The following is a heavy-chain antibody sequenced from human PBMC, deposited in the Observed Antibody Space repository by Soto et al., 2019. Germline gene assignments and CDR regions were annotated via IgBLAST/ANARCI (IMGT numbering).Heavy chain of an antibody. Sequence: SETLSLTCAVYGGSFSGYYWSWIRQPPGKGLEWIGEINHSGSTNYNPSLKSRVTISVDTSKNQFSLKLSSVTAADTAVYYCARGTPGCSSGWYVLLRYYFDYWGQGTLVAVSS. J-gene: IGHJ4*02. CDR2: INHSGST. V-gene: IGHV4-34*01. CDR3: ARGTPGCSSGWYVLLRYYFDY. CDR1: GGSFSGYY. D-gene: IGHD6-19*01.